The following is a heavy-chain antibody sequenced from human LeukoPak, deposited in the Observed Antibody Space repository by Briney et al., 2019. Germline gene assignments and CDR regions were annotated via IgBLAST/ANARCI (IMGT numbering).Heavy chain of an antibody. CDR1: GFTFSDYY. CDR2: ISSSGSTI. V-gene: IGHV3-11*04. CDR3: ARDRGYSYGLPCY. Sequence: GGSLRLSCAASGFTFSDYYMSWIRQAPGKGLEWVSYISSSGSTIYYADSVKGRFTISRDNAKNSLSLQMNSLRAEDTAVYFCARDRGYSYGLPCYWGQGTLVTVSS. D-gene: IGHD5-18*01. J-gene: IGHJ4*02.